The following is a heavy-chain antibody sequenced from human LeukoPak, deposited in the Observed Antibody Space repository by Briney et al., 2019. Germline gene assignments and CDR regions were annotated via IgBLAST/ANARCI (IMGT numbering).Heavy chain of an antibody. D-gene: IGHD6-19*01. CDR3: ARTHLLTYSSGWYPPDY. Sequence: GSGPTLVNPTQTLTLTCTFCGFSLSTSGMCVSWIRQPPGKALEWLARIDWDDDKYYSTSLKTRLTISKDTSKNQVVLTMTNMVPVDTATYYCARTHLLTYSSGWYPPDYWGQGTLVTVSS. CDR1: GFSLSTSGMC. V-gene: IGHV2-70*11. CDR2: IDWDDDK. J-gene: IGHJ4*02.